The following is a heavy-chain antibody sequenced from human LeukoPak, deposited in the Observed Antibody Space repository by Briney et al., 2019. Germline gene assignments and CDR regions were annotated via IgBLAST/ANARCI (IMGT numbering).Heavy chain of an antibody. D-gene: IGHD3-22*01. CDR3: ARDTYYYNNSTSWSDVFDI. Sequence: SETLSLTCTVSGGSISSGSYYWSWIRQPAGKGLEWIGRIYTSGSTNYNPSLKSRVAMSVDTSKNQFSLKLSSVTAADTALYYCARDTYYYNNSTSWSDVFDIWGQGTMVTVSS. J-gene: IGHJ3*02. CDR2: IYTSGST. CDR1: GGSISSGSYY. V-gene: IGHV4-61*02.